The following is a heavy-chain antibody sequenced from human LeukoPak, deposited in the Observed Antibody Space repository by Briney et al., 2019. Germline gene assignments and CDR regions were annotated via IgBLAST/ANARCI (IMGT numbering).Heavy chain of an antibody. CDR2: IFYSGST. J-gene: IGHJ4*02. D-gene: IGHD3-10*01. V-gene: IGHV4-59*01. Sequence: SETLSLTCTVSGASISRYYWSWVRQPPGKGLEWIGYIFYSGSTNYNPSLKSRVTISVDTSKNQFSLKLSSVTAADTAVYYCARVKVDSMVRYYFDYWGQGTLVTVSS. CDR1: GASISRYY. CDR3: ARVKVDSMVRYYFDY.